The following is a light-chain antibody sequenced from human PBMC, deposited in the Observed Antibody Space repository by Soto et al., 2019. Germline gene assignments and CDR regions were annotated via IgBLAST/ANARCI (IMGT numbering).Light chain of an antibody. CDR1: QSLAYIDGNTY. J-gene: IGKJ2*01. Sequence: DVVMTQSPLSLPVTLGQPASISCRSSQSLAYIDGNTYLNLFQQRPGQCPRRLIYKVSNRDSGGPDRSSGSGSGTDFTLKISRVEAEDVGVYYYMQHTHRPPYTFGQGTKVEIK. V-gene: IGKV2-30*01. CDR2: KVS. CDR3: MQHTHRPPYT.